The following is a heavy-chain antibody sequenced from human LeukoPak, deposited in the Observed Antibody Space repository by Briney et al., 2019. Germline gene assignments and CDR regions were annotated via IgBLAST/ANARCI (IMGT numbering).Heavy chain of an antibody. V-gene: IGHV3-23*01. CDR2: ISGGADIT. CDR3: AKAQNNGGDFDY. D-gene: IGHD4-23*01. CDR1: GFTFSSYA. J-gene: IGHJ4*02. Sequence: GGSLRLSCAASGFTFSSYAMSWVRQAPGKGLEWVSAISGGADITYYADSVKGRFTISRDNSKNTLYLQMNSLRAEDTAVYYCAKAQNNGGDFDYWGQGILVTVDS.